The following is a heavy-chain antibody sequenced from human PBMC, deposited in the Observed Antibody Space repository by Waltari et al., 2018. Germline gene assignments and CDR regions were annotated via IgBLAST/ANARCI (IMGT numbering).Heavy chain of an antibody. D-gene: IGHD1-26*01. CDR2: TGGKANGNTT. CDR3: VRSKAGAGNFDY. Sequence: EVQLVESGGGWVQPGGSLRLSCAASGFFFGDNYMDWIRQSPGKGLGWVALTGGKANGNTTEYVSSVKGEFTVSRDDSENSLYLQMNSLKTEDTALYYCVRSKAGAGNFDYWGQGTLVTVSS. J-gene: IGHJ4*02. V-gene: IGHV3-72*01. CDR1: GFFFGDNY.